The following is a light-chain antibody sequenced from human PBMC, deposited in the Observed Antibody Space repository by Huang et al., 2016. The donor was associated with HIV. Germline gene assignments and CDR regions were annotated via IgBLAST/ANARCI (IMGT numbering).Light chain of an antibody. CDR1: QSLLHRNGYNY. V-gene: IGKV2-28*01. Sequence: DIVMTQSPISLHVTPGEPASISCRSSQSLLHRNGYNYLDWYLQKPGQSPQLRIYLGSNRASGVPVRLSGSGSGTDFTLKISRVQAEDVGVYYCMQALQTPSTFGPGTRVDVK. J-gene: IGKJ3*01. CDR3: MQALQTPST. CDR2: LGS.